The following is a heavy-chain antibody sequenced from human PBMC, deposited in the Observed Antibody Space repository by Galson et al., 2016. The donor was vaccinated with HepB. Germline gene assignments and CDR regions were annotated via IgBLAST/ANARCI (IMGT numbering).Heavy chain of an antibody. Sequence: QSGAEVKKPGESLKISCKGSGYKFTHYWIAWVRQMPGKGLEWMGISYCGDSDTRYSPSFQGQVTISADKSINTAYLQWSSLKASDTAMYYCASRGYSTTGDDDYWGQGTLVTVSS. V-gene: IGHV5-51*01. J-gene: IGHJ4*02. CDR1: GYKFTHYW. CDR3: ASRGYSTTGDDDY. CDR2: SYCGDSDT. D-gene: IGHD2/OR15-2a*01.